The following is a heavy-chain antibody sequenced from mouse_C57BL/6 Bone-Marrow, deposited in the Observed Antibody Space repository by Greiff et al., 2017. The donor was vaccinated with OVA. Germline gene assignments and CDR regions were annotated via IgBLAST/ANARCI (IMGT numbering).Heavy chain of an antibody. D-gene: IGHD2-4*01. CDR1: GFTFSDYY. CDR2: ISNGGGSN. J-gene: IGHJ4*01. V-gene: IGHV5-12*01. Sequence: EVKLEESGGGLVPPGGSLKLSCAASGFTFSDYYMYWVRQPPEKRLEWVAFISNGGGSNYYPDTGTGRFTISRDNAKNTLYLQMSLLKSEDTAMYYCARLIYYDYDGDAMDYWGQGTSVTVSS. CDR3: ARLIYYDYDGDAMDY.